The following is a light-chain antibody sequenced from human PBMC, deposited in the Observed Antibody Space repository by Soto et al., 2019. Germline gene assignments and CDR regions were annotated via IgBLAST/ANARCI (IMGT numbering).Light chain of an antibody. Sequence: QLVLTQSPSASASLGASVKLTCTLSSGDSSYAIAWHQQQPEKGPRYLMKLNSDGSHGKGDGIPDRFSGSSSGAERYLTISSLQSEDEADYYCQTWGSGTVVFGGGTKLTVL. CDR1: SGDSSYA. V-gene: IGLV4-69*01. CDR3: QTWGSGTVV. J-gene: IGLJ2*01. CDR2: LNSDGSH.